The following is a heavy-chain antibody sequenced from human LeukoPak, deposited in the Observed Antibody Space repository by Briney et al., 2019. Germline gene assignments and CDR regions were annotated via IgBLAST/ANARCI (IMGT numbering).Heavy chain of an antibody. D-gene: IGHD6-19*01. Sequence: SETLSLTCTVSGGSISSYFWSWIRQPPGKELEWIGYIYSSGSTSYNPSLKSRVTISVDTSKNQFSLKLSSVTAADTAVYYCARRSYGYSSGWYDYWGQGTLVTVSS. CDR3: ARRSYGYSSGWYDY. CDR2: IYSSGST. J-gene: IGHJ4*02. CDR1: GGSISSYF. V-gene: IGHV4-4*09.